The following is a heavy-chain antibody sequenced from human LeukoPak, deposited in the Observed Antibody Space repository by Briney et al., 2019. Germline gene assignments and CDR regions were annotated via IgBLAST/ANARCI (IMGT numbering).Heavy chain of an antibody. D-gene: IGHD6-13*01. CDR1: GYXFTSYW. CDR3: ARQEDSSSTWNHFDY. Sequence: GESLKISCNGSGYXFTSYWISWVRQMPGKGLEWMGIIYPGDSDTRYSPSFQGQVTISADKSISTAYLQWSSLKAADTAMYYCARQEDSSSTWNHFDYWGQGTLVTVSS. J-gene: IGHJ4*02. V-gene: IGHV5-51*01. CDR2: IYPGDSDT.